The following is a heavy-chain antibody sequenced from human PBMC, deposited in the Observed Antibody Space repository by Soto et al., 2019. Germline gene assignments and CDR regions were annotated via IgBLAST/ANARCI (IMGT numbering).Heavy chain of an antibody. Sequence: PGESLKISCKASEYSLTNYWIAWVRQMPGKGLEWMGIIFPGGSDTRYSPSFQGQVTISVDKSINTAYLQWSSLRASDTAMYYCARHTGFCNSRYCQWDYGMDVWGQGTTVTVSS. D-gene: IGHD2-2*03. V-gene: IGHV5-51*01. CDR3: ARHTGFCNSRYCQWDYGMDV. J-gene: IGHJ6*02. CDR1: EYSLTNYW. CDR2: IFPGGSDT.